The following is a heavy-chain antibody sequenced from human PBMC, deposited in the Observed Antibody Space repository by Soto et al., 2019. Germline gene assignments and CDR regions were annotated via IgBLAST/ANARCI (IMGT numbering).Heavy chain of an antibody. CDR2: IIPIFGTA. CDR3: ATVRYSSPMGYYYGMDV. J-gene: IGHJ6*02. D-gene: IGHD6-19*01. CDR1: RVAFSKFI. V-gene: IGHV1-69*13. Sequence: SVEVSCKASRVAFSKFIVTWVRQAPGLGLEWVGGIIPIFGTANYAQKFQGRVTITADESTSTSYMEVNNLRSEDTAVYYCATVRYSSPMGYYYGMDVWGQGTTVTVSS.